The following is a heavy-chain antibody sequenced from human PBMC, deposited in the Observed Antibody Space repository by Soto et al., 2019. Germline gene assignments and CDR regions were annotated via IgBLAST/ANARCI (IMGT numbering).Heavy chain of an antibody. CDR1: GGSISSGGYS. CDR3: ARAHPLSDYYDSSGYHDAFDS. Sequence: QLQLQESGSGLVKPSQTLSLTCAVSGGSISSGGYSWSWIRQPPGKGLEWIGYIYHSGSTYYNPSLKSRFTISVDRSNNQFSLKLSSVTAADTAGYYGARAHPLSDYYDSSGYHDAFDSWGQGTMVTVSS. V-gene: IGHV4-30-2*01. D-gene: IGHD3-22*01. J-gene: IGHJ3*02. CDR2: IYHSGST.